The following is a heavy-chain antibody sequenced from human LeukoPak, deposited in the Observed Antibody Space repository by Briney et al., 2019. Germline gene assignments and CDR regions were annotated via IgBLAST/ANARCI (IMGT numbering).Heavy chain of an antibody. V-gene: IGHV1-8*01. CDR2: MNPNSGNT. Sequence: GASVKVSCKASGYTFTSYDINWVRQGTGQGLEWMGWMNPNSGNTGYAQKFQGRGTMTRNTSISTAYMELSSLRSEDTAVYYCARGYYDILTGYYMYGMDVWGQGTTVTVSS. J-gene: IGHJ6*02. CDR3: ARGYYDILTGYYMYGMDV. D-gene: IGHD3-9*01. CDR1: GYTFTSYD.